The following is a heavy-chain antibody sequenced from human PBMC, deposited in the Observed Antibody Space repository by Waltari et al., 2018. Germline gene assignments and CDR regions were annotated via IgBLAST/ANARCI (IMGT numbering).Heavy chain of an antibody. CDR2: IYYSGST. CDR3: ARGGFDWATVGDLYYFDY. V-gene: IGHV4-39*01. J-gene: IGHJ4*02. CDR1: GGSISSSSYY. Sequence: QLQLQESGPGLVKPSETLSLTCPGPGGSISSSSYYWGWLRQPPGKGLEWIGSIYYSGSTYYTPSLKSRVTISVDTSKNQFSLKLSSVTAADTAVYYCARGGFDWATVGDLYYFDYWGQGTLVTVSS. D-gene: IGHD3-9*01.